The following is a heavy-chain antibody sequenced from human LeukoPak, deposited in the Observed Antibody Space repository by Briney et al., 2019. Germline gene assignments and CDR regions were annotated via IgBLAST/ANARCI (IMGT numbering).Heavy chain of an antibody. Sequence: SETLSLTCAVYGGSFSGYYWSWIRQPPGKGLEWIGEINHSGGTNYNPSLKSRVTISVDTSKNQFSLKLSSVTAADTAVYYCARGRSVLRYFDWLPRAYYFDYWGQGTLVTVSS. D-gene: IGHD3-9*01. V-gene: IGHV4-34*01. CDR1: GGSFSGYY. CDR2: INHSGGT. J-gene: IGHJ4*02. CDR3: ARGRSVLRYFDWLPRAYYFDY.